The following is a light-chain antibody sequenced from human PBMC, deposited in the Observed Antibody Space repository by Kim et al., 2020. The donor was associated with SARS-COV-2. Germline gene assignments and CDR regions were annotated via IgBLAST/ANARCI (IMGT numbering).Light chain of an antibody. CDR3: SSYTSSSPL. Sequence: QSVLTQPASVSGSPGQSITISCTGTSSDVGGYNYVSWYQQHPGKAPKLMIYDVSNRPSGVSNRFSGSKSGNTASLTISGLQAEDEADYYCSSYTSSSPLFGGVTQLTVL. CDR2: DVS. CDR1: SSDVGGYNY. V-gene: IGLV2-14*03. J-gene: IGLJ2*01.